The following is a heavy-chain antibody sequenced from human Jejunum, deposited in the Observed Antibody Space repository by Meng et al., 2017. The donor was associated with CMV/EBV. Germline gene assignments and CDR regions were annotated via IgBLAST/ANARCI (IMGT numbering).Heavy chain of an antibody. V-gene: IGHV3-48*04. CDR3: ARDAQAIGTYATLDY. Sequence: SGFTLGSQNMNWVRQAPGKGLEWISYISSDTISYADSVKGRFTISRDNAKNSLYLQMTSLRAEDTAVYYCARDAQAIGTYATLDYWGQGALVTVSS. CDR2: ISSDTI. D-gene: IGHD1-26*01. CDR1: GFTLGSQN. J-gene: IGHJ4*02.